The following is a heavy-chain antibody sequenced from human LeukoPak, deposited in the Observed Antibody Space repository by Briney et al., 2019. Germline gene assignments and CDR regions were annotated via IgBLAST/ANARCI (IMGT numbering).Heavy chain of an antibody. CDR1: GGSFSGFY. CDR2: INHSGST. D-gene: IGHD6-19*01. Sequence: SETLSLTCAVYGGSFSGFYWSWIRQPPGKGLEWIGEINHSGSTNYNPSLKGRLTISVDTSKNQFSLKLSSVTAADTAVYYCARGRAVASDYWGQGTLVTVSS. V-gene: IGHV4-34*01. J-gene: IGHJ4*02. CDR3: ARGRAVASDY.